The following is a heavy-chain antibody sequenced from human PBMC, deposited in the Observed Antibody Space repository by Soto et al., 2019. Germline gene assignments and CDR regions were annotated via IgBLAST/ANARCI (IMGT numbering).Heavy chain of an antibody. CDR3: AKVSGGTGTTP. CDR2: ISTSGGST. D-gene: IGHD1-7*01. J-gene: IGHJ4*02. CDR1: GFTFNNYA. Sequence: EVQLLESGGGLVQPGGSLRLSCAGSGFTFNNYAMTWVRQAPGKGLEWVSEISTSGGSTCYADSVKGRFAISRDNSKNTLYLQMDSLRADDTAVYYCAKVSGGTGTTPWGQGTLVTVSS. V-gene: IGHV3-23*01.